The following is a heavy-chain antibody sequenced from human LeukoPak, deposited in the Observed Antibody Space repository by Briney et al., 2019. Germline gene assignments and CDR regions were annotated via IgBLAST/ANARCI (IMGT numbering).Heavy chain of an antibody. CDR2: LSSGGST. V-gene: IGHV3-53*01. Sequence: GSLRLSCAASGLTVGDNYMSWVRQAPGKGLEWVSSLSSGGSTFYADSVKGRFTISRDNSKNTLYLQMNSLRAEDTALYYCAKGSITMVRGMEAYFDYWGQGTLVTVSS. J-gene: IGHJ4*02. CDR3: AKGSITMVRGMEAYFDY. CDR1: GLTVGDNY. D-gene: IGHD3-10*01.